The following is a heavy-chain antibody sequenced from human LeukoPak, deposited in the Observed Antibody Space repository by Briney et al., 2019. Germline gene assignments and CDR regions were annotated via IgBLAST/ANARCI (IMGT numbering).Heavy chain of an antibody. CDR2: ISYDGSNK. CDR1: GFTFSSYG. V-gene: IGHV3-30*18. J-gene: IGHJ4*02. Sequence: GGSLRLSCAASGFTFSSYGMHWVRQAPGKGLEWVAVISYDGSNKYSADSLKGRFTISRDNSKNTLYLQMNSLRAEDTAVYYCAKVAKYYYGSETYYFFEHWGQGTPVTASS. D-gene: IGHD3-10*01. CDR3: AKVAKYYYGSETYYFFEH.